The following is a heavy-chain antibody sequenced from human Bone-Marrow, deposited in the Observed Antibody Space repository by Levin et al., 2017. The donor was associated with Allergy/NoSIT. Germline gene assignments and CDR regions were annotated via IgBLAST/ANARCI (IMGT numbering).Heavy chain of an antibody. J-gene: IGHJ4*02. Sequence: PGGSLRLSCAASGFDFSDYVMRWVRQAPGKGLEWVSDISGGGDRTLYADSVKGRFTISRDNSKNTLYLQMNSLRVEDTALYYCAKDKFNWDSSGYPSDYWGQGTLVTVSS. CDR3: AKDKFNWDSSGYPSDY. CDR1: GFDFSDYV. D-gene: IGHD6-19*01. V-gene: IGHV3-23*01. CDR2: ISGGGDRT.